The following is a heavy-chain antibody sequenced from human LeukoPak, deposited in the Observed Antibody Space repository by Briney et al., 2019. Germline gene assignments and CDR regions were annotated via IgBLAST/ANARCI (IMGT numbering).Heavy chain of an antibody. Sequence: SETLSLTCAVSGSSISSGYYWGWIRQPPGKGLEWIGSISHSGSTYYNPSLKSRVTISVDTSKNQFSLKLSSVTAADTAVHHCARHTYDSSGYYYVDYWGQGTLVTVSS. CDR2: ISHSGST. D-gene: IGHD3-22*01. J-gene: IGHJ4*02. CDR1: GSSISSGYY. CDR3: ARHTYDSSGYYYVDY. V-gene: IGHV4-38-2*01.